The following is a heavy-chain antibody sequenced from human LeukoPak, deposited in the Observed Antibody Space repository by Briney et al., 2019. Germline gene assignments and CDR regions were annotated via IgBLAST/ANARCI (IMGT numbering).Heavy chain of an antibody. CDR2: ISSSNTYK. D-gene: IGHD3-10*01. V-gene: IGHV3-21*01. CDR1: GYTLSIYS. Sequence: GGSLRLSCEPPGYTLSIYSMNGARHAPQRGRGWGSSISSSNTYKYYADSVKGRYTLSRDNDKNSLSLKMKRLRAEDTGVYYCSKDFPRGSGRIWGQGTLVAVAS. CDR3: SKDFPRGSGRI. J-gene: IGHJ4*02.